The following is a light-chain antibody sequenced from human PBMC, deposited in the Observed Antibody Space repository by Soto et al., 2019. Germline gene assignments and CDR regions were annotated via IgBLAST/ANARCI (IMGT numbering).Light chain of an antibody. CDR1: SSDVGGHNY. V-gene: IGLV2-14*01. Sequence: QSALTQPASVSGSPGQSITISCTGTSSDVGGHNYVSWYQQHPGKAPKLMIYDVRNRPSGVSNRFSGSKSVNTASLTISGLQAEDEADYYCSSYTTISTYVFGTGTKVTVL. CDR3: SSYTTISTYV. CDR2: DVR. J-gene: IGLJ1*01.